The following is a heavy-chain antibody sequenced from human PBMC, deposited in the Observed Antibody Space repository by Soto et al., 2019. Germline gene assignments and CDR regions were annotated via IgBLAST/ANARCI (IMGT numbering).Heavy chain of an antibody. J-gene: IGHJ3*02. V-gene: IGHV1-3*01. Sequence: QAQLVQSGAEMKKPGASVKVSCKDTGYTFSAYTMNWVRQAPGQSLEWRGWINAGSGNTKYSQNFQGRVSITRDTSASTVYMELTGLTSEDTAVYYCARDTETLGPRANDALDIWGQGTMVTVSS. CDR2: INAGSGNT. D-gene: IGHD3-3*02. CDR1: GYTFSAYT. CDR3: ARDTETLGPRANDALDI.